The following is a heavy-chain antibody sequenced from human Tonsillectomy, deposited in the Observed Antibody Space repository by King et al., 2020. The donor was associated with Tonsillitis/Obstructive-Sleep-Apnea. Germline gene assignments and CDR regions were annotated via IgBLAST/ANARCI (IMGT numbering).Heavy chain of an antibody. CDR2: IDWDDDK. V-gene: IGHV2-70*11. CDR1: GFSLSTSGMC. J-gene: IGHJ5*02. Sequence: VTLKESGPALVKPPQTLTLTCTFSGFSLSTSGMCVSWIRQPPGKALEWLARIDWDDDKYYSTSLKTRLTISKDTSKNQVVLTMTNMDPVDTATYYCARQHGSGSYYTTNWFDPWGQGTLVTVSS. D-gene: IGHD3-10*01. CDR3: ARQHGSGSYYTTNWFDP.